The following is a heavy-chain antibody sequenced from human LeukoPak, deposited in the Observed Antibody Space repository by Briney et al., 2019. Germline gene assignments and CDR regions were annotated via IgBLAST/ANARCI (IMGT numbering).Heavy chain of an antibody. CDR2: ISSSGSSI. CDR3: TTDPIVVVPAATGY. V-gene: IGHV3-11*01. CDR1: GFTFSDYY. J-gene: IGHJ4*02. Sequence: PGGSLRLSCAASGFTFSDYYMSWIRQAPGKGLEWVSYISSSGSSIYYADSVKGRFTISRDNAKNSLYLQMNSLRAEDTAVYYCTTDPIVVVPAATGYWGQGTLVTVSS. D-gene: IGHD2-2*01.